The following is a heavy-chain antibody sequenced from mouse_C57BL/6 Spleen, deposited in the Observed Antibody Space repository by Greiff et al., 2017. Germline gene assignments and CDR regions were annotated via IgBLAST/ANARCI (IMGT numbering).Heavy chain of an antibody. CDR2: ISYDGSN. CDR3: AREYPYFDY. CDR1: GYSITSGYY. Sequence: EVQLQQSGPGLVKPSQSLSLTCSVTGYSITSGYYWNWIRQFPGNKLEWMGYISYDGSNNYNPSLKNRISITRDTSKNQFFLKLNSVTTEDTATYYCAREYPYFDYWGQGTTLTVSS. V-gene: IGHV3-6*01. J-gene: IGHJ2*01. D-gene: IGHD5-1-1*01.